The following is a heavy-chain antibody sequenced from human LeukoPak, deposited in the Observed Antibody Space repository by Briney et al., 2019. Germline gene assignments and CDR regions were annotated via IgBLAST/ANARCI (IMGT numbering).Heavy chain of an antibody. CDR3: AREMTTVINYYFDY. CDR1: EYTFTRYY. V-gene: IGHV1-46*03. J-gene: IGHJ4*02. CDR2: INPSGGST. Sequence: GASVKVSGKASEYTFTRYYMHRVRQAPGQGLEWMGIINPSGGSTSYAQKFQGRVTMTRHTSTSTVYMELSSRRSEDTAVYYCAREMTTVINYYFDYWGQGTLVTVSS. D-gene: IGHD4-17*01.